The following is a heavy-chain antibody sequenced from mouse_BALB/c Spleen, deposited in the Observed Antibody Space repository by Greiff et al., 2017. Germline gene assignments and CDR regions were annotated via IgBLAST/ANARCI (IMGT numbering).Heavy chain of an antibody. V-gene: IGHV1-4*01. CDR3: ARGDYGNYPY. CDR2: INLSSGYT. Sequence: QVQLQQSGAELARPGASVKMSCKASGYTFTSYTMHWVKQRPGQGLEWIGYINLSSGYTNYNQKFKDKATLTADKSSSTAYMQLSSLTSEDSAVYYCARGDYGNYPYWGQGTTLTVSS. CDR1: GYTFTSYT. D-gene: IGHD2-1*01. J-gene: IGHJ2*01.